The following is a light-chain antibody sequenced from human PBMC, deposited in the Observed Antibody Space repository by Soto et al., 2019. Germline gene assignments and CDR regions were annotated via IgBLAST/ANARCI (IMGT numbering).Light chain of an antibody. J-gene: IGLJ2*01. V-gene: IGLV2-14*01. Sequence: QSALTQPASVSGSPGQSITISGTGTSGDIGGYNYVSWYQQHPGKAPKLLISEVTNRPSGVSNRFSGSKSGNTASLTISGLQAEDEADYYCSSYTTNITPVVFGGGTKLTVL. CDR2: EVT. CDR3: SSYTTNITPVV. CDR1: SGDIGGYNY.